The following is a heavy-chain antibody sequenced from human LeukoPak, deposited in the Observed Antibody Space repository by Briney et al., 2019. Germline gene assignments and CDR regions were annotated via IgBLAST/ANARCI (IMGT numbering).Heavy chain of an antibody. D-gene: IGHD4-11*01. J-gene: IGHJ4*02. CDR1: GFTFSSYA. CDR2: ISYDGSNK. Sequence: QAGGSLRLSCAASGFTFSSYAIHWVRQAPGKGLEWVAAISYDGSNKYYAGSVKGRFTISRDNSRNTLYLQMISLRAEDTAVYYCARGGNYRPFDDWGQGTLVAVSS. CDR3: ARGGNYRPFDD. V-gene: IGHV3-30*04.